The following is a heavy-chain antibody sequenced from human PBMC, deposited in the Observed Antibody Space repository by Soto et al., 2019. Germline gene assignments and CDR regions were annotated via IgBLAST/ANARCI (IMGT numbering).Heavy chain of an antibody. D-gene: IGHD1-1*01. V-gene: IGHV3-43D*04. CDR1: GFTFDDYA. CDR3: AKSPATGTGYFDH. Sequence: EVHLVESGGVVVQPGGSLRLSCAASGFTFDDYAMHWVRQGPGKGLEWVSLITWDGTNTYYADSVKGRFTISRDNSKNSLYLQMNSLRAEDTAFYYCAKSPATGTGYFDHWGQGTLVTVSS. J-gene: IGHJ4*02. CDR2: ITWDGTNT.